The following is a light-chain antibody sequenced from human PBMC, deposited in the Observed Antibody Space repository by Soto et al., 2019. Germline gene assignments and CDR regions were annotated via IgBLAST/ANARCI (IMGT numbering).Light chain of an antibody. CDR3: QRYNSVPVT. J-gene: IGKJ5*01. CDR1: QDIGIY. V-gene: IGKV1-27*01. Sequence: IQMTQSPSSLSASVGDRVTITCRASQDIGIYLAWYQQRPGTVPKLLIYSASTLQSGFPSRFSGSGSGTDFPLTISSLQPEDVATYYCQRYNSVPVTFGQGTRLEIK. CDR2: SAS.